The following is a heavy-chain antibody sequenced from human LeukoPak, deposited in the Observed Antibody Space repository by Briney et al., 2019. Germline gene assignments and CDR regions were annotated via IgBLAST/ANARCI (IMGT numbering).Heavy chain of an antibody. V-gene: IGHV4-61*02. CDR1: GGSISSGSYY. J-gene: IGHJ4*02. D-gene: IGHD2-21*02. Sequence: SQTLSLTCTVSGGSISSGSYYWSWLRQPAGKGLEWIGRIYTSGSTNYNPSLKSRVTISVDTSKNQFSLKLSSVTAADTAVYYCARLAYCGGDCYSEFRGRTTFDYWGQGTLVTVSS. CDR3: ARLAYCGGDCYSEFRGRTTFDY. CDR2: IYTSGST.